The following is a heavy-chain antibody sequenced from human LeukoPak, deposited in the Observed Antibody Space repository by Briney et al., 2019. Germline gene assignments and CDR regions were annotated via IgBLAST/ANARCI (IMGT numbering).Heavy chain of an antibody. V-gene: IGHV3-74*01. Sequence: GGSLRLSCAASGFTFSPYWMHWVRQAPGKGLVWVSRIKGDGSITSYADSVKGRFTISRDNAKNSLYLQMNSLRAEDTAVYYCARAVGTAHFDYWGQGTLVTVSS. J-gene: IGHJ4*02. CDR2: IKGDGSIT. D-gene: IGHD7-27*01. CDR1: GFTFSPYW. CDR3: ARAVGTAHFDY.